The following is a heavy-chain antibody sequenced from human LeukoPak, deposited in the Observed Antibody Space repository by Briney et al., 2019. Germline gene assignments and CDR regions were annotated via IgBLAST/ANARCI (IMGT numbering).Heavy chain of an antibody. CDR3: ARKVTYYYGSGSRRNYYYYMDV. CDR1: GGSISSGGYY. CDR2: IYYSGST. V-gene: IGHV4-31*03. J-gene: IGHJ6*03. Sequence: SQTLSLTCTVSGGSISSGGYYWSWIRQHPGKGLEWIGYIYYSGSTYYNPSLKSRVTISVGTSKNQFSLKLSSVTAADTAVYYCARKVTYYYGSGSRRNYYYYMDVWGKGTTVTVSS. D-gene: IGHD3-10*01.